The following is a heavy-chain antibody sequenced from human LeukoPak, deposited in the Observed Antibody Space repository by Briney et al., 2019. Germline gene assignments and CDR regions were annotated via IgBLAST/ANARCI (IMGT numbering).Heavy chain of an antibody. J-gene: IGHJ5*02. CDR1: GYTFTGYY. CDR3: ARGLGYCSGGSCHNNWFDP. D-gene: IGHD2-15*01. Sequence: ASVKVSCKASGYTFTGYYMHWVRQAPGQGLEWMGRINPNSGGTNYAQKFQGRVTITRDTSASTAYMELSSLRSEDTAVYYCARGLGYCSGGSCHNNWFDPWGQGTLVTVSS. CDR2: INPNSGGT. V-gene: IGHV1-2*06.